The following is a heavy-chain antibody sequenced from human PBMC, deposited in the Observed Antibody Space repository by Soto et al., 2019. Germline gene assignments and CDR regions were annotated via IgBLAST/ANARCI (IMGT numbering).Heavy chain of an antibody. CDR3: AKDASSGITSFDL. CDR2: ISGSGGST. V-gene: IGHV3-23*01. D-gene: IGHD3-3*01. Sequence: GGSLRLSCAASGFTFSSYAMSWVRQAPGKGLEWVSTISGSGGSTYYADSVKGRFTISRDNSKNTLYLQMNSLRAEGTALYYCAKDASSGITSFDLWGRGTLVTVSS. CDR1: GFTFSSYA. J-gene: IGHJ2*01.